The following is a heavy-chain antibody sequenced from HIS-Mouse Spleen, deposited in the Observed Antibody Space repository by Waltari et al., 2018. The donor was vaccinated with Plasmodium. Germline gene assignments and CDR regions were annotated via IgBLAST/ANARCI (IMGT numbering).Heavy chain of an antibody. V-gene: IGHV4-34*01. Sequence: QVKLQPWGAGLLKPSETLSPACAVYGGSFSGYYWSWIRQPPGKGLEWIGEINHSGSTNYNPSLKSRVTISVDTSKNQFSLKLSSVTAADTAVYYCARLVVVASKDSYWGQGTLVTVSS. J-gene: IGHJ4*02. CDR1: GGSFSGYY. D-gene: IGHD2-15*01. CDR3: ARLVVVASKDSY. CDR2: INHSGST.